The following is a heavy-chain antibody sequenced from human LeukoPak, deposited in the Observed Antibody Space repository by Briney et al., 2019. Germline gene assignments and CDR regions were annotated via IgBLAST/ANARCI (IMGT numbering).Heavy chain of an antibody. CDR2: IYYSGST. CDR3: ARHGTRYCSGGSCLYY. J-gene: IGHJ4*02. Sequence: SETLSLTCTLSGGSISSSSYYWGWLRQPPGRGLEWFGRIYYSGSTYYNPSLKSRVTISVDTSKNQLSLKLSSVTAADTAVYYCARHGTRYCSGGSCLYYWGQGTLVTVSS. V-gene: IGHV4-39*01. D-gene: IGHD2-15*01. CDR1: GGSISSSSYY.